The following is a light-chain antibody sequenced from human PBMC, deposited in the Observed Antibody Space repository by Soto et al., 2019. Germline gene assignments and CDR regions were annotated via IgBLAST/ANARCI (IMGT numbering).Light chain of an antibody. Sequence: QSVLTQPASVSGSPGQSITISCIGTSSDIGAYDYVSWYQHHPGKAPKLMIYDVSHRPSGGSNRFSGSKSGNTASLTISGLQAEYEADYYCSSWGGVSAPVLFGGGTKLTVL. CDR3: SSWGGVSAPVL. CDR2: DVS. V-gene: IGLV2-14*03. J-gene: IGLJ3*02. CDR1: SSDIGAYDY.